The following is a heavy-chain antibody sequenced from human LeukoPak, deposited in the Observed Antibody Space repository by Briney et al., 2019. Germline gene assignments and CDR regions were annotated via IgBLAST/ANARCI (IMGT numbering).Heavy chain of an antibody. D-gene: IGHD3-22*01. CDR3: AGQVGIVVVITTGGAFDI. J-gene: IGHJ3*02. V-gene: IGHV4-38-2*01. CDR1: GYSISSGYY. CDR2: SYHSGST. Sequence: SETLSLTCAVSGYSISSGYYWGWIRQPPGQGLECIGSSYHSGSTYYNPSLKSRVTISVDTSKNQFSLKLSSVTAADTAVYYCAGQVGIVVVITTGGAFDIWGQGTMVTVSS.